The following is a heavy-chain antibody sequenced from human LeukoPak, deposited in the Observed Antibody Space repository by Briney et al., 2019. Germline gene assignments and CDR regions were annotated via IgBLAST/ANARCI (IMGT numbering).Heavy chain of an antibody. CDR1: GYSISRGYY. CDR3: ARLPHCPGGNCNNGGVYVDY. CDR2: MFHSGSP. J-gene: IGHJ4*02. Sequence: PSETLSLTCTVSGYSISRGYYWGWIRQPPGKGLERIGSMFHSGSPYYNPSLKSRVTISVDTSKNQLSLKLTSVTAADTAVYYCARLPHCPGGNCNNGGVYVDYWGQGTQVPVSS. D-gene: IGHD2-8*01. V-gene: IGHV4-38-2*02.